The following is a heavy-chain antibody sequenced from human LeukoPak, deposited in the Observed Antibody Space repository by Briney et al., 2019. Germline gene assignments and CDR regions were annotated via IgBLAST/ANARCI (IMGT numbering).Heavy chain of an antibody. CDR3: AKDEEDSGYDLIDY. J-gene: IGHJ4*02. CDR1: GFTFSSYG. V-gene: IGHV3-30*18. CDR2: ISYDGSNK. D-gene: IGHD5-12*01. Sequence: GGSLRLSCAASGFTFSSYGMHWVRQAPGKGLEWVAVISYDGSNKYYADSVKGRFTISRDNSKNTLYLQMNSLRAEDTAVYYYAKDEEDSGYDLIDYWGQGTLVTVSS.